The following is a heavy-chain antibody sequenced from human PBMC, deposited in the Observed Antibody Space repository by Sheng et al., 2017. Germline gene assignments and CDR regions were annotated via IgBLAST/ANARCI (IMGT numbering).Heavy chain of an antibody. CDR2: ISGSGGST. CDR1: GFTFSSYA. D-gene: IGHD5-12*01. V-gene: IGHV3-23*01. CDR3: AKVGTRWLQFRSHYFDY. Sequence: EVQLLESGGGLVQPGGSLRLSCAASGFTFSSYAMSWVRQAPGKGLEWVSAISGSGGSTYYADSVKGRFTISRDNSKNTLYLQMNSLRAEDTAVYYCAKVGTRWLQFRSHYFDYWGQGTLVTVSS. J-gene: IGHJ4*02.